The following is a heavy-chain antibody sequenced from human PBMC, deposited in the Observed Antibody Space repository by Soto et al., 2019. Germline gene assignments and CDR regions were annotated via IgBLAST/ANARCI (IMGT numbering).Heavy chain of an antibody. CDR1: GGTISSYY. J-gene: IGHJ5*02. CDR2: IYYSGST. V-gene: IGHV4-59*01. Sequence: PSETLYLTCTVSGGTISSYYWSWIRQPPGKGLEWIGYIYYSGSTNYNPSLKSRVTISVDTSKNQFSLKLSSVTAADTAVYYCARDVIYLDRDNWFEPWGQGTLVTVSS. CDR3: ARDVIYLDRDNWFEP.